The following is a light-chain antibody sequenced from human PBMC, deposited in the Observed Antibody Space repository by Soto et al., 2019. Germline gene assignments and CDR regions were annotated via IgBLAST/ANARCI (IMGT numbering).Light chain of an antibody. Sequence: VLPQSPDTLSLSPGDRATLSCRASQSVRSTFLAWYQQKPGQAPRLLIYGASNRAAGIPERFSGSASGTEFPLTISRLEPDDSAVYYCQQYHDSPMNTFGQGTKLQIK. CDR1: QSVRSTF. J-gene: IGKJ2*01. CDR3: QQYHDSPMNT. V-gene: IGKV3-20*01. CDR2: GAS.